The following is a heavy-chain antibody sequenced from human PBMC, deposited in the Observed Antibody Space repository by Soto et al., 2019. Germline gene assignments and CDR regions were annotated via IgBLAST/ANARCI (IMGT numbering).Heavy chain of an antibody. Sequence: GGSLRLSCTASGFTFSSYGMGWVRQAPGKGLQWVSTIRGDGGQTHYTDSVKGRFSISRDNSKNTVYLQMDSLRAEDTAMYFCARDVGLDSDDFFAYWGQGTQVTVSS. J-gene: IGHJ4*02. CDR2: IRGDGGQT. D-gene: IGHD3-9*01. CDR3: ARDVGLDSDDFFAY. V-gene: IGHV3-23*01. CDR1: GFTFSSYG.